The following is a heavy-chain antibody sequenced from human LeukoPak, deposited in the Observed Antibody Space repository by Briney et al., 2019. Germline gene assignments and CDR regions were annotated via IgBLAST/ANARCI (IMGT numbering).Heavy chain of an antibody. Sequence: PSETLSLTCAVSGGSISSSRYYWGWIRQPPGKGLEWIGRIYYSGSTYYNPSLKSRVTISVDTSKKQFSLKLSSVTAADTAVYYCARRDYYDTSGYTFDYWGQGTLVTVSS. CDR3: ARRDYYDTSGYTFDY. J-gene: IGHJ4*02. V-gene: IGHV4-39*01. D-gene: IGHD3-22*01. CDR2: IYYSGST. CDR1: GGSISSSRYY.